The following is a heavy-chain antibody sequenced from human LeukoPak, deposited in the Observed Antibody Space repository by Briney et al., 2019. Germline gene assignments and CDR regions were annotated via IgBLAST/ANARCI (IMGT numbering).Heavy chain of an antibody. D-gene: IGHD3-9*01. Sequence: GGSLRLSCAASGFTFDDYAMHWVRQAPGKGLEWVSGISWNSGSIGYADSVKGRFTISRDNAKNSLYLQMNSLRAEDTALYYCAKESDILSGPLDYWGQGTLVAVSS. J-gene: IGHJ4*02. CDR2: ISWNSGSI. V-gene: IGHV3-9*01. CDR3: AKESDILSGPLDY. CDR1: GFTFDDYA.